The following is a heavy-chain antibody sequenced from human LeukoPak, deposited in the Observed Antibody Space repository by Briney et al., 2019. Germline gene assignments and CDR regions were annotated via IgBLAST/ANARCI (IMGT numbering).Heavy chain of an antibody. CDR2: IFYSGDT. CDR1: GGSISSNIYS. V-gene: IGHV4-39*01. Sequence: KSSETLPLTCAVSGGSISSNIYSWGWVRQPPGKGLEWIGDIFYSGDTQYNASLKSRVTISVDTSEDQFSLKLISVTAADTAMYYCARSSSYIYYMDVWGRGTTVTVSS. D-gene: IGHD1-14*01. CDR3: ARSSSYIYYMDV. J-gene: IGHJ6*03.